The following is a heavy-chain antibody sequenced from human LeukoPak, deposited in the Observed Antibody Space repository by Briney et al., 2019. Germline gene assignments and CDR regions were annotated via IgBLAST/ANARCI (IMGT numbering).Heavy chain of an antibody. Sequence: SGPTLANPTHTLTLTCTFSGFSLTRAPVGVGWIRQAPGKALERHSHTYSNDDKRYSPSLKNKLTITKDTSKNQVVLTIISVDPVDTATYDSALKWDYNRYFDIWGQGTLVTVSS. CDR1: GFSLTRAPVG. D-gene: IGHD1-26*01. CDR2: TYSNDDK. CDR3: ALKWDYNRYFDI. V-gene: IGHV2-5*01. J-gene: IGHJ4*02.